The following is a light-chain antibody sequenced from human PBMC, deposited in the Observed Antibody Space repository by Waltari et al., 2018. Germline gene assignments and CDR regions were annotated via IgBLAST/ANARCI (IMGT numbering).Light chain of an antibody. CDR3: SSYTSSSTLV. CDR2: EVS. Sequence: QSALTQPASVSGSPGQSITISCTGTSSDVGGYNYVSWYQQHPGKAPKLMIYEVSTRPSGVCNRFSGSKSGNTASLTISGLQAEDEADYYCSSYTSSSTLVFGGGTKLTVL. J-gene: IGLJ2*01. CDR1: SSDVGGYNY. V-gene: IGLV2-14*01.